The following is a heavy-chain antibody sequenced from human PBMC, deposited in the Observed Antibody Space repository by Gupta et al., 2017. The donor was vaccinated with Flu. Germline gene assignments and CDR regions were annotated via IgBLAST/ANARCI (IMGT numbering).Heavy chain of an antibody. V-gene: IGHV4-34*01. CDR2: INHSGST. D-gene: IGHD3-3*01. Sequence: QVQLQQWGAGLLKPSETLSLTCAVYGGSFSGYYWSWIRQPPGTGLEWIGEINHSGSTNYNPSLKSRVTISVDTSKNQFSLKLSSVTAADTAVYYCARDRYDFWSGYYAYYYYMDVWGKGTTVTVSS. CDR3: ARDRYDFWSGYYAYYYYMDV. J-gene: IGHJ6*03. CDR1: GGSFSGYY.